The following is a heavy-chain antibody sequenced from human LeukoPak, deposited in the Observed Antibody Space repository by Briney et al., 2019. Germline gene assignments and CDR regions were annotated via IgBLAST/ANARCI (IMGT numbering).Heavy chain of an antibody. J-gene: IGHJ4*02. D-gene: IGHD6-19*01. CDR2: ISSSGSTV. CDR3: ARDLSSGWYLSSASYYFDY. CDR1: EFTFSNYE. Sequence: GGSLRLSCAASEFTFSNYEMTWVRQAPGKGLEWVSYISSSGSTVYYADSVKGRLTISRDNAKNSLYLQMNSLRAEDTAVYYCARDLSSGWYLSSASYYFDYWGQGTLVTVSS. V-gene: IGHV3-48*03.